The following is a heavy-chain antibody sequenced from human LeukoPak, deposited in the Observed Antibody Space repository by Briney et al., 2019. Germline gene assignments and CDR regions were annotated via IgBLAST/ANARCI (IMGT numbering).Heavy chain of an antibody. J-gene: IGHJ4*02. CDR2: ISSSGSII. D-gene: IGHD3-3*01. CDR3: ARRSGYDFWSGYYTGRRVDYFDY. V-gene: IGHV3-48*03. Sequence: GGSLRLSCAASGLNFNIYEMNWVRQAPGKGLEWISYISSSGSIILYADSVKGRFTISRDNAKNSLYLQMNSLRAEDTAVYYCARRSGYDFWSGYYTGRRVDYFDYWGQGTLVTVSS. CDR1: GLNFNIYE.